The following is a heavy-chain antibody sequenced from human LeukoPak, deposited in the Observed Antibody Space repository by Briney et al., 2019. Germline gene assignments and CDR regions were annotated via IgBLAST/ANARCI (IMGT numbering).Heavy chain of an antibody. V-gene: IGHV3-30-3*01. CDR3: ARGPDPVVRGPRRAFDL. CDR1: GSTFNIFA. J-gene: IGHJ3*01. CDR2: VSYDGNIQ. D-gene: IGHD3-10*01. Sequence: GGSVRLSCAASGSTFNIFAMSWVSQTPGKGLEWVAVVSYDGNIQDYTDSVKGRFFISRDDSKTTMYLQMNSLRVDDTALYFCARGPDPVVRGPRRAFDLWGQGTMVTVSS.